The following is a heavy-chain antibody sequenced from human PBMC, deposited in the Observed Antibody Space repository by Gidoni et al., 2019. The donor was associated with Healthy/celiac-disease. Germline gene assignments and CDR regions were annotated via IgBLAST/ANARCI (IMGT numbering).Heavy chain of an antibody. CDR3: AGGVKPSPLLLY. Sequence: QAQLVQSGAEAKKPGSSVKVSCMASAGTFSSYAISRVRQPPGQVLEWMGGILPIFGPANYAQKFQARVTITADVSTSTAYMELSSLRSEDTAVYYCAGGVKPSPLLLYWGQGTLVTVSS. D-gene: IGHD3-16*01. CDR2: ILPIFGPA. CDR1: AGTFSSYA. V-gene: IGHV1-69*01. J-gene: IGHJ4*02.